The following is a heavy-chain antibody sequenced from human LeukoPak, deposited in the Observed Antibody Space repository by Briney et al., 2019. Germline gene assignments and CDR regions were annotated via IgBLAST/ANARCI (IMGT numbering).Heavy chain of an antibody. J-gene: IGHJ3*02. CDR2: TYYRSKWYN. V-gene: IGHV6-1*01. D-gene: IGHD3-3*01. Sequence: SQTLSLTCAISGDSVSSNSAAWNWIRQSPSRGLEWLGRTYYRSKWYNDYAVSVKSRITINPDTSKNQFSLQLNSVTPEDTAVYYCTRLEPNDLWSADAFDIWGQGTMVTVSS. CDR1: GDSVSSNSAA. CDR3: TRLEPNDLWSADAFDI.